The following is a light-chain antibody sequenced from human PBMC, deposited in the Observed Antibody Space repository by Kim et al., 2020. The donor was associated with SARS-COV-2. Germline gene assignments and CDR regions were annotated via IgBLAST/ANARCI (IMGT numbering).Light chain of an antibody. CDR1: SLRSYY. J-gene: IGLJ2*01. Sequence: VALGKTVRITCQGDSLRSYYATWYQQKPGQAPILVIYGKNNRPSGIPDRFSGSSSGNTASLTITGTQEGDEADYYCNSRDSNDNVVCGGGTQLTVL. V-gene: IGLV3-19*01. CDR3: NSRDSNDNVV. CDR2: GKN.